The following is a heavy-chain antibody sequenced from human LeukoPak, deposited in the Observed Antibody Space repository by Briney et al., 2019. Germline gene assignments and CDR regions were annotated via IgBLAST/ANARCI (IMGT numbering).Heavy chain of an antibody. V-gene: IGHV4-59*12. D-gene: IGHD3-22*01. J-gene: IGHJ3*02. Sequence: NPSETLSLTCTVAGGSISSYYWSWIRQPPGKGLEWIGNIYYSGSTNYNPSLKSRVTISVDTSKNQFSLKLSSVTAADTAVYYCARDAAIGQWLRSGAFDIWGQGTMVTVSS. CDR3: ARDAAIGQWLRSGAFDI. CDR1: GGSISSYY. CDR2: IYYSGST.